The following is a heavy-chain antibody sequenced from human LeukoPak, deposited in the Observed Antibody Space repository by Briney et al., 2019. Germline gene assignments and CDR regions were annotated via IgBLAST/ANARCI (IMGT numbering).Heavy chain of an antibody. J-gene: IGHJ6*03. CDR2: IYSSGST. D-gene: IGHD3-9*01. CDR3: ARVAPLGLRYFDWLSKKKGYYYYYMDV. Sequence: SETLSLTCTVSGGSIRSYYWSWIRQPPGKGLEWIGYIYSSGSTNYNPSLKSRVTISVDTSKNQFSLKLNSVTAADTAVYYCARVAPLGLRYFDWLSKKKGYYYYYMDVWGKGTTVTISS. V-gene: IGHV4-59*01. CDR1: GGSIRSYY.